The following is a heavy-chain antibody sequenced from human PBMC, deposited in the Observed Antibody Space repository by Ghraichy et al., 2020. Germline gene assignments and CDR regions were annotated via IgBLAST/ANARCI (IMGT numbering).Heavy chain of an antibody. J-gene: IGHJ6*02. Sequence: SETLSLTCTVSGGSISSYYWSWIRQPPGKGLEWIGYIYYSGSTNYNPSLKSRVTISVDTSKNQFSLKLSSVTAADTAVYYCARADNWNYGRGMDVWGQGTTVTVSS. D-gene: IGHD1-7*01. CDR1: GGSISSYY. V-gene: IGHV4-59*01. CDR3: ARADNWNYGRGMDV. CDR2: IYYSGST.